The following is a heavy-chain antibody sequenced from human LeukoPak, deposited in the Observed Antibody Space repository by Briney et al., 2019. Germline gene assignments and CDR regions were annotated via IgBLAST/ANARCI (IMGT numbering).Heavy chain of an antibody. V-gene: IGHV4-59*01. Sequence: SETLSLTCTVSGGSIINYYWAWIRQPPGKGLAWIGYIYDTGSTKYNPSLKCRLTISLHTSRNQFSLNLTSLTAADTAIYYCARVRNFPDSFDIWGQGRMVTVSS. CDR3: ARVRNFPDSFDI. J-gene: IGHJ3*02. CDR2: IYDTGST. CDR1: GGSIINYY.